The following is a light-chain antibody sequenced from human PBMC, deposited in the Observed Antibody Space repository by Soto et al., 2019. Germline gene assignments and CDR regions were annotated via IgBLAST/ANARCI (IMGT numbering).Light chain of an antibody. V-gene: IGLV2-14*01. CDR3: SSYTSSGTWV. CDR2: DVT. CDR1: SSDVGSYNY. J-gene: IGLJ3*02. Sequence: QSVLTQPASVSGSPGQSIAISCTGTSSDVGSYNYVSWYQQHPGKAPKLMIYDVTNRPSGVSDRFSGSKSGNTASLTISGLQAEDEADYYCSSYTSSGTWVFGGGTHLTVL.